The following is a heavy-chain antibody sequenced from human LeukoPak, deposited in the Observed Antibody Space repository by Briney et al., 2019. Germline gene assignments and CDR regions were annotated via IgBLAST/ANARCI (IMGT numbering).Heavy chain of an antibody. Sequence: GGSLRLSCVASGFTFSSYWMSGGRQAPGKGLEWVANIKQDGSEKYYVDAVKVRFTISRDNAKNSVHLQMNSRRAEDTAVYYCARLGRASSGSYYPNDYWGQGTLVTVSS. CDR3: ARLGRASSGSYYPNDY. D-gene: IGHD3-22*01. CDR2: IKQDGSEK. V-gene: IGHV3-7*01. CDR1: GFTFSSYW. J-gene: IGHJ4*02.